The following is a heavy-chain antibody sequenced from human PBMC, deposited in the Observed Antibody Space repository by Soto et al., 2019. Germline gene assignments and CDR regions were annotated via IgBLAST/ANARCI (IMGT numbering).Heavy chain of an antibody. V-gene: IGHV4-39*07. Sequence: SETLSLTCTVSGGSISSSRYYWGWIRQPPGMGLEWIGNINHRGSTNYNPSLKSRVTISVDTSKNQFSLKLSSVTAADTAVYYCARASHGSGGYYYYGMDVWGQGTTVTVSS. J-gene: IGHJ6*02. D-gene: IGHD3-10*01. CDR2: INHRGST. CDR1: GGSISSSRYY. CDR3: ARASHGSGGYYYYGMDV.